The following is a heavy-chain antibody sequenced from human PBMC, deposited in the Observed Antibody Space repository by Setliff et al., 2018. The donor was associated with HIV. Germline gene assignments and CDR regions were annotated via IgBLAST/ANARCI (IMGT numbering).Heavy chain of an antibody. D-gene: IGHD6-19*01. Sequence: VASVKVSCKASGYTFTNFGITWVRQVPGQGLEWMGWVNTNNDKTNYAQKFQGRVTMTTDRSTKTAYLDLGSLRPDDTAVYYCARDLYTSGWPNWFDPWGPGTLVTVSS. V-gene: IGHV1-18*01. J-gene: IGHJ5*02. CDR3: ARDLYTSGWPNWFDP. CDR1: GYTFTNFG. CDR2: VNTNNDKT.